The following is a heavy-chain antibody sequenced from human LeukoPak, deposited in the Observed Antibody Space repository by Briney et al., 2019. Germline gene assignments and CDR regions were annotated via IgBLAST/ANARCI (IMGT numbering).Heavy chain of an antibody. Sequence: ASVKVSCKASGYTFTSYGISWVRQAPGQGLEWMGWISAYNGNTNYAQKLQGRVTITRNTSISTAYMELSSLRSEDTAVYYCARGSTYSSGWNFDYWGQGTLVTVSS. D-gene: IGHD6-19*01. CDR2: ISAYNGNT. CDR1: GYTFTSYG. J-gene: IGHJ4*02. CDR3: ARGSTYSSGWNFDY. V-gene: IGHV1-18*01.